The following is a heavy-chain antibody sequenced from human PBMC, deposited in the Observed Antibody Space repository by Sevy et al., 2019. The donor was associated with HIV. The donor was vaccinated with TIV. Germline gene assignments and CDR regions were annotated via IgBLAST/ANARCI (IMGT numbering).Heavy chain of an antibody. CDR3: AKEVVKYYYGSGSTFDY. V-gene: IGHV3-23*01. D-gene: IGHD3-10*01. CDR2: ISGSGGST. CDR1: GFTFSSYA. Sequence: GGSLRLSCAASGFTFSSYAMSWVRQAPGKGLEWVSAISGSGGSTYYADSVKGRFTISRDNSKNTQYLQMNSLRAEDTAVYYCAKEVVKYYYGSGSTFDYWGQGTLVTVSS. J-gene: IGHJ4*02.